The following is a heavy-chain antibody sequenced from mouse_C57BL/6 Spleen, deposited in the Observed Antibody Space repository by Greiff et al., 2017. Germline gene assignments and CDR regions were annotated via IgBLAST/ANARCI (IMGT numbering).Heavy chain of an antibody. CDR3: ARHEDGIYYDYDAASWFAY. CDR1: GYTFTEYT. CDR2: FYPGSGSI. D-gene: IGHD2-4*01. Sequence: VQLQESGAELVKPGASVKLSCKASGYTFTEYTIHWVKQRSGQGLEWIGWFYPGSGSIKYNEKFKDKATLTADKSSSTVYMELSRLTSEDSAVYFCARHEDGIYYDYDAASWFAYWGQGTLVTVSA. V-gene: IGHV1-62-2*01. J-gene: IGHJ3*01.